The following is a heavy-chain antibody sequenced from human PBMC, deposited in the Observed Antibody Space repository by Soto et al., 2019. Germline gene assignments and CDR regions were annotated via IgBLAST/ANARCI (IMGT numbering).Heavy chain of an antibody. J-gene: IGHJ6*02. V-gene: IGHV3-74*01. Sequence: GGSLRLSCAASGFTFSSYAMSWVRQAPGKGLEWVSAINSDGSSTSYADSVKGRFTISRDNAKNTLYLQMNSLRAEDTAVYYCARDQRAVAGYYYYYGMDVWGQGTTVTVSS. CDR2: INSDGSST. CDR1: GFTFSSYA. D-gene: IGHD6-19*01. CDR3: ARDQRAVAGYYYYYGMDV.